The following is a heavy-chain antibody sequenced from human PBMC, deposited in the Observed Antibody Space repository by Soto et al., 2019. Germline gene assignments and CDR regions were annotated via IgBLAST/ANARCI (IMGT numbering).Heavy chain of an antibody. J-gene: IGHJ5*02. CDR3: ARDYFDSSDYTTNWFDP. CDR1: GDAISSCCCH. V-gene: IGHV4-39*01. Sequence: SETLSLTCSVYGDAISSCCCHWFWFRQPPGEGLEWIGSIYHTGNAYYNPSLKSRVTIFVDTSKNQFSLKLTSVTAADTALYYCARDYFDSSDYTTNWFDPWGQG. D-gene: IGHD3-22*01. CDR2: IYHTGNA.